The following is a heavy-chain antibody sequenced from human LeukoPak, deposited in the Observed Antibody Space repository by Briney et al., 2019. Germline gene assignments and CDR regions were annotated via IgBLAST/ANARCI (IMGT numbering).Heavy chain of an antibody. J-gene: IGHJ3*02. Sequence: PSETLSLTCTVSGGSISSYYWSWIRQPPGKGLEWIGYIYYSGSTNYNPSLKSRVTISVDTSKNQFSLKLSSVTAADTAVYYCARPILYYYDSSGSDAFDIWGQGTMVTVSS. CDR2: IYYSGST. D-gene: IGHD3-22*01. V-gene: IGHV4-59*08. CDR1: GGSISSYY. CDR3: ARPILYYYDSSGSDAFDI.